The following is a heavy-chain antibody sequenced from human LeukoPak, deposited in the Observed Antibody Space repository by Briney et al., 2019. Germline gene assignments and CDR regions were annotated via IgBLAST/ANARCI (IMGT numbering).Heavy chain of an antibody. V-gene: IGHV1-46*01. CDR1: GYTFTSYY. J-gene: IGHJ4*02. CDR2: ISPSGGST. CDR3: AREIVATILGY. D-gene: IGHD5-12*01. Sequence: ASVKVSCKASGYTFTSYYMHWVRQAPGQGLEWMGIISPSGGSTSYAQKFQGRVTMTRDMSTSTVYMELSSLRSEDTAVYYCAREIVATILGYWGQGALVTVSS.